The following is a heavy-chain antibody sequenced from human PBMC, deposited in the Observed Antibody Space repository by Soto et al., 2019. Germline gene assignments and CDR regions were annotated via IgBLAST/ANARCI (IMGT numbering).Heavy chain of an antibody. CDR3: AREGIDFDYYYGMDV. J-gene: IGHJ6*02. CDR2: IYYSGST. Sequence: PSETLSLTCTVSGGSISSSSYYWGWIRQPPGKGLEWIGYIYYSGSTYYNPSLKSRVTISVDTSKNQFSLKLSSVTAADTAVYYCAREGIDFDYYYGMDVWGQGTTVTVSS. V-gene: IGHV4-39*07. CDR1: GGSISSSSYY. D-gene: IGHD3-3*01.